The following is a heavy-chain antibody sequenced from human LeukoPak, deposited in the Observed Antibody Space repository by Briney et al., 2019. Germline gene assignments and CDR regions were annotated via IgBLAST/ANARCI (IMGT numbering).Heavy chain of an antibody. Sequence: SETLSLTCTVSGGSISSYYWSWIRQPAGKGLEWIGRIYTSGSTNYNPSLKSRVTMSVDTSKNQFPLKLSSVTAADTAVYYCARSEVGATRSYYYYYMDVWGKGTTVTVSS. CDR1: GGSISSYY. CDR2: IYTSGST. D-gene: IGHD1-26*01. CDR3: ARSEVGATRSYYYYYMDV. J-gene: IGHJ6*03. V-gene: IGHV4-4*07.